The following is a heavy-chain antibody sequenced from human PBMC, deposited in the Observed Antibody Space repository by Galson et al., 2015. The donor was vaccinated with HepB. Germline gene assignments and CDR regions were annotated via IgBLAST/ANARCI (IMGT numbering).Heavy chain of an antibody. CDR3: VKGGGYSAIRGRGGFDS. D-gene: IGHD5-12*01. V-gene: IGHV3-30*04. Sequence: SLRLSCAASGFTFNSYAMHWVRQAPGKGLQWVAVITYDGTNKFYARSVNGRFTISRDNSGNTLFLHMNSLRPEDTALYYCVKGGGYSAIRGRGGFDSWGQGALVTVSS. J-gene: IGHJ4*02. CDR1: GFTFNSYA. CDR2: ITYDGTNK.